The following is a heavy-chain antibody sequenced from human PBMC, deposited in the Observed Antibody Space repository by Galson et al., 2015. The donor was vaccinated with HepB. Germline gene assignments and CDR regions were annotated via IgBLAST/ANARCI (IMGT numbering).Heavy chain of an antibody. V-gene: IGHV1-69*10. CDR2: MTPSFGIV. D-gene: IGHD3-22*01. CDR1: GYTFSDYA. Sequence: SVKVSCKASGYTFSDYAISWVRQAPGQELEWMAGMTPSFGIVDRAKKFEDRVTITVDKSTSTSYMELSSLRSEDTAVYYCARDPNYFDSSGYYDFWGQGTLVTVSS. J-gene: IGHJ4*02. CDR3: ARDPNYFDSSGYYDF.